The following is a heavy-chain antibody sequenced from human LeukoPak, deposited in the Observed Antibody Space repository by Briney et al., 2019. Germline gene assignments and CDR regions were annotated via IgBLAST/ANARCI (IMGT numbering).Heavy chain of an antibody. CDR3: ARMALDNSGIYYTHYFDY. Sequence: GGSLRLSCAASGFIFNSYGFHWVRQAPGKGLEWVAVISYDGSNKYYGDSVKGRFTVSRDNSKNTLYLRMNSLRAEDTALYYCARMALDNSGIYYTHYFDYWGQGNLVTVSS. D-gene: IGHD3-10*01. V-gene: IGHV3-30*04. CDR2: ISYDGSNK. CDR1: GFIFNSYG. J-gene: IGHJ4*02.